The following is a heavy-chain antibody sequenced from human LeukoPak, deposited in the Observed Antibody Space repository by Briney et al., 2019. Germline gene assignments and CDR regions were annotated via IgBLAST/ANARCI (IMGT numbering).Heavy chain of an antibody. CDR1: GGSISIGSYY. CDR3: ARNTVTKNLYYYYYMDV. D-gene: IGHD4-17*01. J-gene: IGHJ6*03. CDR2: IYTSGST. Sequence: SSQTLSLTCTVSGGSISIGSYYWSWIRQPTGKGLEWIGRIYTSGSTNYNPSLKSRVTISVDASKNQFSLKLSSVTAADTAVYYCARNTVTKNLYYYYYMDVWGKGTTITVSS. V-gene: IGHV4-61*02.